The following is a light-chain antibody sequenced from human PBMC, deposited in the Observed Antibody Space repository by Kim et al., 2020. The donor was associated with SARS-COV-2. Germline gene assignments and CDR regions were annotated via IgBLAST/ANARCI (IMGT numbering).Light chain of an antibody. J-gene: IGKJ5*01. Sequence: ASVGDRVTITCQANQDINTYLSWYQQKPGKAPKLLINEVSTLATGVPSRFSGSGSGTDFTFTITSLQPEDIATYYCQQYENLPVTFGQGTRLEIK. CDR2: EVS. V-gene: IGKV1-33*01. CDR1: QDINTY. CDR3: QQYENLPVT.